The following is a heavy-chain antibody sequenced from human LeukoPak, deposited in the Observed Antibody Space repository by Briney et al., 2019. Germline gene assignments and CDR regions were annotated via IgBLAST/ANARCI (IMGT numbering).Heavy chain of an antibody. D-gene: IGHD6-13*01. Sequence: GRSLRLSCAASGFTFSSYSMNWVRQAPGKGLEWVANIKQDGSEKYYVDSVKGRFTISRDNAKNSLYLQMNSLRAEDTAVYYCARLAGYSSSWFDYWGQGTLVTVSS. CDR2: IKQDGSEK. V-gene: IGHV3-7*01. CDR1: GFTFSSYS. CDR3: ARLAGYSSSWFDY. J-gene: IGHJ4*02.